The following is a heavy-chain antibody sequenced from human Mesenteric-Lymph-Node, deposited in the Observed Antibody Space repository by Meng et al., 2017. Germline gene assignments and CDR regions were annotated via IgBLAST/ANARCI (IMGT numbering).Heavy chain of an antibody. CDR1: GGSFSGYY. J-gene: IGHJ4*02. Sequence: QVQLQEPGPGLVRPSETLSLTCAVYGGSFSGYYWSWIRQPPGKGLEWIGEINHSGSTNYNPSLKSRVTISVDTSKNQFSLKLSSVTAADTAVYYCARGSRLRKLDYWGQGTLVTVSS. D-gene: IGHD5-12*01. V-gene: IGHV4-34*01. CDR2: INHSGST. CDR3: ARGSRLRKLDY.